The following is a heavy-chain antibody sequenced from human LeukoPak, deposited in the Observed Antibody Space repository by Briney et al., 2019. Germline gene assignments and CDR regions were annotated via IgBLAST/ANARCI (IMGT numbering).Heavy chain of an antibody. J-gene: IGHJ4*02. Sequence: GASVKVSCKGSGYTFSGYYMHWVRQAPGQGLEWMGWVNYNSGATNYAQALQGRVTMTRDTSITIFYVELSSLRSDDTAVYYCARALRYNDSSGYYAYWGQGTLVTVSS. D-gene: IGHD3-22*01. CDR2: VNYNSGAT. CDR1: GYTFSGYY. V-gene: IGHV1-2*02. CDR3: ARALRYNDSSGYYAY.